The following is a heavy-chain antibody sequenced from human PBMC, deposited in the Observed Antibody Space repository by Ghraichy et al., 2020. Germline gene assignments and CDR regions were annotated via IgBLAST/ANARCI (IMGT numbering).Heavy chain of an antibody. CDR1: GFTFSSFA. J-gene: IGHJ4*02. CDR2: IGRSGAET. CDR3: AKTKDFYARSYYFDH. Sequence: GGSLRLSCVASGFTFSSFAMHWVRRAPGKGLEWVSTIGRSGAETNYAVSVKGRFTVSRDNSKNTLSLQMNNLRGEDTAIYYCAKTKDFYARSYYFDHWGQGTRVTVSS. D-gene: IGHD2/OR15-2a*01. V-gene: IGHV3-23*01.